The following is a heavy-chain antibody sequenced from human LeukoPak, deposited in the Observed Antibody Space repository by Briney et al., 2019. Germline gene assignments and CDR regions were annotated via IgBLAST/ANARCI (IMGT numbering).Heavy chain of an antibody. Sequence: PSETLSLTCTVSGGSISSSSYYWGWIRQPPGKGLEWIGSIYYSGSTYYNPSLKSRVTISVDTSKNQFSLKLSSVTAADTAVYYCARSAAAIGGWFDPWGQGTLVTVSS. CDR3: ARSAAAIGGWFDP. V-gene: IGHV4-39*07. D-gene: IGHD6-13*01. J-gene: IGHJ5*02. CDR1: GGSISSSSYY. CDR2: IYYSGST.